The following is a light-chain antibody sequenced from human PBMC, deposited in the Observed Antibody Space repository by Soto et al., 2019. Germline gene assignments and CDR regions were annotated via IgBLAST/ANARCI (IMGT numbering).Light chain of an antibody. Sequence: EIVLTQSPGTLSLSPGERATLSCRASQSVSSSYLAGYQQKPGQAPRLLIYGASSRATGIPDRFSGSGSGKDFPLTISRLEPEDFAVYYCQQYGSSPLYTFGQGTKLEIK. CDR1: QSVSSSY. CDR2: GAS. J-gene: IGKJ2*01. CDR3: QQYGSSPLYT. V-gene: IGKV3-20*01.